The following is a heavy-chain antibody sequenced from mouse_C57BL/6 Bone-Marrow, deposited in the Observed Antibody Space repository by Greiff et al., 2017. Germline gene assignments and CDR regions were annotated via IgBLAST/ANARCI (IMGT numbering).Heavy chain of an antibody. V-gene: IGHV5-9-1*02. CDR1: GFTFSSYA. J-gene: IGHJ3*01. CDR3: TREGSDRPFAY. CDR2: ISSGGDYI. D-gene: IGHD2-14*01. Sequence: EVHLVESGEGLVKPGGSLKLSCAASGFTFSSYAMSWVRQTPEKRLEWVAYISSGGDYIYYADTVKGRFTIARDNARNTLYLQMSSLKSEDTAMYYCTREGSDRPFAYWGQGTLVTVSA.